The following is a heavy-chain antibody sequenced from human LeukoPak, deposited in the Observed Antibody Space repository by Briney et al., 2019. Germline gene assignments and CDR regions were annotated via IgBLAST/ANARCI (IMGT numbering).Heavy chain of an antibody. CDR1: RFTFSSYS. V-gene: IGHV4-34*01. J-gene: IGHJ6*03. D-gene: IGHD2-15*01. CDR3: ARVVAAPYYYYYYMDV. Sequence: PGGSLRLSCAASRFTFSSYSMNWVRQPPGKGLEWIGEINHSGSTNYNPSLKSRVTISVDTSKNQFSLKLSSVTAADTAVYYCARVVAAPYYYYYYMDVWGKGTTVTISS. CDR2: INHSGST.